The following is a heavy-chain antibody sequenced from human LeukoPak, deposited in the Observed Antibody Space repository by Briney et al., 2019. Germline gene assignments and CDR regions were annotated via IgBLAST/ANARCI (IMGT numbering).Heavy chain of an antibody. CDR3: ARAGFYSGWYVVDF. CDR2: IYRGGNT. CDR1: GFTVSNNY. D-gene: IGHD6-19*01. J-gene: IGHJ4*01. V-gene: IGHV3-53*03. Sequence: PGGSLRLSCAASGFTVSNNYMSWVRQRPGRGLEWVSVIYRGGNTYYADPVRGRFTISRDNSPNTLYLQMNSLRVDDTALYFCARAGFYSGWYVVDFWGHGTLVTVSS.